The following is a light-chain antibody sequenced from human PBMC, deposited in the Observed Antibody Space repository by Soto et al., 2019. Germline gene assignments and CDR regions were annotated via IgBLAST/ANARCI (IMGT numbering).Light chain of an antibody. CDR2: AAS. Sequence: ITQSPSSLASSVGDRLSIPCRASQVITNYLGWYQQKPGKAPKRLIYAASTLQSGVPSRFSGSGSGTEFTLTISSLQPEDVATYYCLQLNTYPWTFGQGTKVEIK. J-gene: IGKJ1*01. V-gene: IGKV1-17*01. CDR3: LQLNTYPWT. CDR1: QVITNY.